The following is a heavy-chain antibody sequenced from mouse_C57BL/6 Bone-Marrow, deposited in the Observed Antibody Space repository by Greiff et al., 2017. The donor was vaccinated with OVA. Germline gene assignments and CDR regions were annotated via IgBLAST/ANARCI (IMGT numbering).Heavy chain of an antibody. CDR3: ARLEGFAY. Sequence: QVQLQQPGAELVRPGSSVKLSCKASGYTFTSYWMDWVKQRPGQGLEWIGNIYPSDSETHYNQKFKDKATLTVDKSSITAYMQLSSLTSEDSAVYYCARLEGFAYWGQGTLVTVSA. CDR1: GYTFTSYW. V-gene: IGHV1-61*01. CDR2: IYPSDSET. J-gene: IGHJ3*01.